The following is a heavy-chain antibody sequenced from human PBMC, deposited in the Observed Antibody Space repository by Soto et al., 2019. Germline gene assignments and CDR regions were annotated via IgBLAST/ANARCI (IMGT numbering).Heavy chain of an antibody. J-gene: IGHJ6*02. CDR2: ISGSGGST. CDR1: GFTFSSYA. V-gene: IGHV3-23*01. Sequence: QSAGYLRISSAAYGFTFSSYAMSWVRQAPGKGLEWVSAISGSGGSTYYADSVKGRFTISRDNSKNTLYLRMNSLRAEDTAVYYCEKKNVSLANYYYYGLVVWCPGPTGSVSS. D-gene: IGHD3-16*01. CDR3: EKKNVSLANYYYYGLVV.